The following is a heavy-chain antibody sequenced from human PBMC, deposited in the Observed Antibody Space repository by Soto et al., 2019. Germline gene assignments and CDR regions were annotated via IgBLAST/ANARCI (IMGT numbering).Heavy chain of an antibody. CDR2: MNPNSGNT. Sequence: GASVKVSCKASGYTFTSYDINWVRQATGQGLEWMGWMNPNSGNTGYAQKFQGRVTMTRNTSISTAYMELSSLRSEDTAVYYCARGRFIEYSIFRPTDDPQYYMDVWGKGTTVTVSS. J-gene: IGHJ6*03. CDR1: GYTFTSYD. D-gene: IGHD6-6*01. CDR3: ARGRFIEYSIFRPTDDPQYYMDV. V-gene: IGHV1-8*01.